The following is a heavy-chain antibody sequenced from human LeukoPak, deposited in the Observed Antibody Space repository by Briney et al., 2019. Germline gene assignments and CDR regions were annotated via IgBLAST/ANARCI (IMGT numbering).Heavy chain of an antibody. CDR1: GFTFSSYA. V-gene: IGHV3-23*01. Sequence: PGGSLRLSCAASGFTFSSYAMSWVRHAPGKGLEWVSTISGGGRSTYYADSVKGRFTISRDNSKNTLYVQMNSLRAEDTAVYYCAKSGSGSYFDYWGQGTLVTVSS. D-gene: IGHD3-10*01. J-gene: IGHJ4*02. CDR2: ISGGGRST. CDR3: AKSGSGSYFDY.